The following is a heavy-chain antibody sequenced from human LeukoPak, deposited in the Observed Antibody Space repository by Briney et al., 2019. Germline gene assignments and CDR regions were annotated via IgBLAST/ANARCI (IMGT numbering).Heavy chain of an antibody. Sequence: PSETLSLTCTASGVSISSYYWSWIRQPAGKGLEWIGRIHTSGSTNYNPSLKSRVTMSADTSKNQFSLKLSSVTAADTAVYYCARRPAAAATNWFDPWGQGTLVTVSS. CDR1: GVSISSYY. CDR2: IHTSGST. V-gene: IGHV4-4*07. D-gene: IGHD6-13*01. CDR3: ARRPAAAATNWFDP. J-gene: IGHJ5*02.